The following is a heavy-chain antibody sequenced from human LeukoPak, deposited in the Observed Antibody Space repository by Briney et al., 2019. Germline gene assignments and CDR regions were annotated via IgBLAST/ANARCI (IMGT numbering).Heavy chain of an antibody. V-gene: IGHV3-48*04. CDR2: IRSSGSLI. J-gene: IGHJ3*02. Sequence: GGSLRLSCAASGFTFSGYNMNWVRQAPGKGLEWVAFIRSSGSLIYYAESVKGRFTISRGNSRNSLYLQMNSLRVEDTAVYYCARNFYETTGFYYDAFDIWGQGTAVTVSS. CDR1: GFTFSGYN. CDR3: ARNFYETTGFYYDAFDI. D-gene: IGHD3-22*01.